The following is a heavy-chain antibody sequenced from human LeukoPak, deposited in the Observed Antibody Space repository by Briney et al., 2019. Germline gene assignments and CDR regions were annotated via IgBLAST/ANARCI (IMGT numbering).Heavy chain of an antibody. Sequence: GGSLRLSCAASGFTFSSYSMNWVRQAPGKGLEWVSSISSSSSYIYYADSVKGRFTISRDNAKNSLYLQMNSLRAEDTAVYYCARMGDIVVVPAAQGAFDIWGQGTMVTVSS. V-gene: IGHV3-21*01. CDR2: ISSSSSYI. D-gene: IGHD2-2*01. CDR1: GFTFSSYS. J-gene: IGHJ3*02. CDR3: ARMGDIVVVPAAQGAFDI.